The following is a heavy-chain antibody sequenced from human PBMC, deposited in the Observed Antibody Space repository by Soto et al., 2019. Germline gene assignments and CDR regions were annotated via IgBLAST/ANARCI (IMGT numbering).Heavy chain of an antibody. CDR3: VRLAYSSRKIHCNWLDH. CDR1: GGSVSSGSYY. CDR2: IYYSGST. J-gene: IGHJ5*02. Sequence: SETLSLTCTVSGGSVSSGSYYWSWIRQPPGKGLEWIGYIYYSGSTNYNPSLKSRVTISVDTSKNQFSLKLSSVTAADTAVYYCVRLAYSSRKIHCNWLDHWGKRTLGPVXS. D-gene: IGHD6-13*01. V-gene: IGHV4-61*01.